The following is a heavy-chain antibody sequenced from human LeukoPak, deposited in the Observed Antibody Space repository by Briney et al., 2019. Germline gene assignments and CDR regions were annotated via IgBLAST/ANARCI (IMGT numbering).Heavy chain of an antibody. Sequence: SETLSLTCAVYGGSFSGYYWSWIRQPPGEGLEWIGEINHSGSTNYNPSLKSRVTISVDTSKNQFSLKLSSVTAADTAVYYCARRFFQRSMDVWGKGTTVTVSS. CDR3: ARRFFQRSMDV. CDR1: GGSFSGYY. D-gene: IGHD3-3*01. CDR2: INHSGST. J-gene: IGHJ6*03. V-gene: IGHV4-34*01.